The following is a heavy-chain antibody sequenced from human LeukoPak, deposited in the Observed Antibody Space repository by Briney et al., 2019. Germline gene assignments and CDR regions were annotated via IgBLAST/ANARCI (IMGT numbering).Heavy chain of an antibody. CDR1: GGSISSGGYY. CDR3: ARESRYYDILTGSFRYFDL. J-gene: IGHJ2*01. D-gene: IGHD3-9*01. CDR2: IYYSGST. V-gene: IGHV4-31*03. Sequence: PSQTLSLTCTVSGGSISSGGYYWSWIRQHPGKGLEWIGYIYYSGSTYYNPSLKSRVTISVDTSKNQFSLKLSSVTAADTAVYYCARESRYYDILTGSFRYFDLWGRGTLVTVSS.